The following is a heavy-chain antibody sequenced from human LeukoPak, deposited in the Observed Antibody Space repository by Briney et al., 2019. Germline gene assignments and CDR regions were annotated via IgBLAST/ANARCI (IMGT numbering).Heavy chain of an antibody. J-gene: IGHJ4*02. D-gene: IGHD5-18*01. V-gene: IGHV3-21*01. CDR3: ARDLHGVDTAMVPHYFDY. CDR1: GFIFSSYS. Sequence: GGSLRLSCAASGFIFSSYSMNWVRQAPGKGLEWVSSISSSSSYIYYADSVKGRFTISRDNAKNSLYLQMNSLRAEDTAVYYCARDLHGVDTAMVPHYFDYWGQGTLVTVSS. CDR2: ISSSSSYI.